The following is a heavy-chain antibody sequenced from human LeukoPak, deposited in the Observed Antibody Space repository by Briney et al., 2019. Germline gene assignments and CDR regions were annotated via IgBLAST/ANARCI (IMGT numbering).Heavy chain of an antibody. J-gene: IGHJ4*02. Sequence: AGGSLRLSCAASGFTFSNYAMTWVRQAPGKGLEWVSAISGSGGTTYYADSVKGRFSISKDNSNNTLYLLMTSLRAEDTAVYYCAKWLSSRGMDWGQGTLVTVSS. CDR3: AKWLSSRGMD. CDR2: ISGSGGTT. D-gene: IGHD2-2*01. V-gene: IGHV3-23*01. CDR1: GFTFSNYA.